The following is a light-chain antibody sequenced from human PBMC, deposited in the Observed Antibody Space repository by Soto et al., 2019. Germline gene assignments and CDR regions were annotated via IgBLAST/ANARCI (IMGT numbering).Light chain of an antibody. J-gene: IGKJ4*01. CDR1: QDISNY. CDR3: QKYNSAPPLT. Sequence: DIQMTQSPSSLSASVADRVTITCRASQDISNYLAWYQQKPGKVPKLLIYAASTLQSGVPSRFSGSGSGTDFTLTISSLQPEDVATYYCQKYNSAPPLTFGGGTKVDIK. CDR2: AAS. V-gene: IGKV1-27*01.